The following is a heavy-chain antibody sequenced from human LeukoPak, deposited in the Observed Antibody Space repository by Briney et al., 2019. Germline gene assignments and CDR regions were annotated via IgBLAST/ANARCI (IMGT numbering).Heavy chain of an antibody. J-gene: IGHJ6*02. D-gene: IGHD3-9*01. Sequence: GASVKVSCKASGYTFTSYDINWVRQATGQGLEWMGWMNPNSGNTGYAQKFQGRVTMTRNTSISTAYMELGSLRSEDTAVYYCARGLTYYDILTGYDDHYYGMDVWGQGTTVTVSS. CDR1: GYTFTSYD. CDR3: ARGLTYYDILTGYDDHYYGMDV. V-gene: IGHV1-8*01. CDR2: MNPNSGNT.